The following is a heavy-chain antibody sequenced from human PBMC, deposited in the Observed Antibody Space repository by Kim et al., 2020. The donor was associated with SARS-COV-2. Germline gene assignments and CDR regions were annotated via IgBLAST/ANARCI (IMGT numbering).Heavy chain of an antibody. D-gene: IGHD1-1*01. V-gene: IGHV3-23*01. CDR3: AKIERYYYYGMDV. J-gene: IGHJ6*02. Sequence: YADSVKGRFTISRDNSKNTLYLQMNSLRAEDTAVYYCAKIERYYYYGMDVWGQGTTVTVSS.